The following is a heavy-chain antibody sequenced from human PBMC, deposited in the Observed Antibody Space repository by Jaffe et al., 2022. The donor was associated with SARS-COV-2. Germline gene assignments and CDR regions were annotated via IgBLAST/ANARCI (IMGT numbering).Heavy chain of an antibody. CDR3: ARGRELLFFFDY. CDR1: GGSISSYY. Sequence: QVQLQESGPGLVKPSETLSLTCTVSGGSISSYYWSWIRQPPGKGLEWIGYIYYSGSTNYNPSLKSRVTISVDTSKNQFSLKLSSVTAADTAVYYCARGRELLFFFDYWGQGTLVTVSS. D-gene: IGHD1-26*01. CDR2: IYYSGST. J-gene: IGHJ4*02. V-gene: IGHV4-59*01.